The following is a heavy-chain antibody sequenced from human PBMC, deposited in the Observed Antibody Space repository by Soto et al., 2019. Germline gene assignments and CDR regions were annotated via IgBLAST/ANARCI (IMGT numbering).Heavy chain of an antibody. J-gene: IGHJ3*02. V-gene: IGHV3-23*01. CDR3: AKDTEYYDFWSGPYYDAFDI. Sequence: GSLRLSCAASGFTFSSYAMSWVRQAPGKGLEWVSAISGSGGSTYYADSVKGRFTISRDNSKNTLYLQMNSLRAEDTAVYYCAKDTEYYDFWSGPYYDAFDIWGQGTMVTVSS. CDR1: GFTFSSYA. CDR2: ISGSGGST. D-gene: IGHD3-3*01.